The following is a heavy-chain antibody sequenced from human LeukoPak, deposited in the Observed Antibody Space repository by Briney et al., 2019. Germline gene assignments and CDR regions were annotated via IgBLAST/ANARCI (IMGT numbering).Heavy chain of an antibody. CDR2: AYADGDRK. V-gene: IGHV3-33*01. J-gene: IGHJ4*02. CDR3: ATGGYMHYDH. CDR1: GFTFSSYS. Sequence: GGSLRLSCAASGFTFSSYSLHWVRQGPGKGLEWVAVAYADGDRKFYVDSVKGRFTISRDDSKNTFYLQMNSLRAEDTAIYYCATGGYMHYDHWGQGTLVTVSS. D-gene: IGHD3-22*01.